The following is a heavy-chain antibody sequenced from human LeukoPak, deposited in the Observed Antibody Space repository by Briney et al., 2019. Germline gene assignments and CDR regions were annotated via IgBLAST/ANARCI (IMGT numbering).Heavy chain of an antibody. Sequence: GEALKIPRKGSGYSFTSYWISWVRQMPGKGLEWMGRIDPSDSYTNYSPSFQGHVTISADKSISTAYLQWSSLKASDTAMYYCARVYDILTGYYDWGQGTMVTVSS. CDR3: ARVYDILTGYYD. CDR2: IDPSDSYT. V-gene: IGHV5-10-1*01. J-gene: IGHJ3*01. CDR1: GYSFTSYW. D-gene: IGHD3-9*01.